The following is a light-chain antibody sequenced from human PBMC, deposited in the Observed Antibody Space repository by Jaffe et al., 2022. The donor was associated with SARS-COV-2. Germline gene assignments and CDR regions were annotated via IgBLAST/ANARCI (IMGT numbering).Light chain of an antibody. V-gene: IGLV3-9*01. CDR3: QVWDSSTVV. J-gene: IGLJ2*01. Sequence: SYELTQPLSVSVALGQTARITCGGNNIGSKNVHWYQQKPGQAPVLVIYRDSNRPSGIPERFSGSNSGNTATLTISRAQAGDEADYYCQVWDSSTVVIGGGTTLTVL. CDR2: RDS. CDR1: NIGSKN.